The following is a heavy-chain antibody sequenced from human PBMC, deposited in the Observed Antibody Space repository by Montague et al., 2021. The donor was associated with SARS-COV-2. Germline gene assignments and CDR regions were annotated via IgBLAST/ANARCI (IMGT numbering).Heavy chain of an antibody. CDR3: AGGSGWMPDS. V-gene: IGHV4-59*02. CDR2: VPSGGNT. CDR1: GYSGSHYY. Sequence: SETLSLTCTISGYSGSHYYWSFIRQTPGKGLEWIGFVPSGGNTNYNPSLKNRVSISMDTSKSQFSLKLTSVTAADTAVYFCAGGSGWMPDSWGQGTLVTVSS. J-gene: IGHJ4*02. D-gene: IGHD3-3*01.